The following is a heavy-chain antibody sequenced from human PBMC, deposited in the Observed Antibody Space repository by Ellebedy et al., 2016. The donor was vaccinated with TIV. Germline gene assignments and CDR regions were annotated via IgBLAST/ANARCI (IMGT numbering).Heavy chain of an antibody. CDR3: ARGATTVTTLSYFDY. J-gene: IGHJ4*02. V-gene: IGHV4-34*01. CDR1: GGSFSGYY. D-gene: IGHD4-11*01. Sequence: SETLSLTXAVYGGSFSGYYWSWIRQPPGKGLEWIGEINHSGSTNYNPSLKSRVTISVDTSKNQFSLKLSSVTAADTAVYYCARGATTVTTLSYFDYWGQGTLVTVSS. CDR2: INHSGST.